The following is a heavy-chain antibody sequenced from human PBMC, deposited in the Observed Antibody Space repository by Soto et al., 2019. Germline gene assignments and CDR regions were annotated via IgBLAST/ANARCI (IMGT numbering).Heavy chain of an antibody. CDR2: TYYSGRT. V-gene: IGHV4-59*01. CDR3: ARSGVLPNLGAMDV. CDR1: RGTISTYY. D-gene: IGHD1-26*01. Sequence: QVQLQESGPGLVKPSETLSLTCVVSRGTISTYYWSWIRQAPGKGPEWIGYTYYSGRTNYNPSLKSRVTISVDTSKNQFSLKMNSVTAADTAVYFCARSGVLPNLGAMDVWGQGTTVTVSS. J-gene: IGHJ6*02.